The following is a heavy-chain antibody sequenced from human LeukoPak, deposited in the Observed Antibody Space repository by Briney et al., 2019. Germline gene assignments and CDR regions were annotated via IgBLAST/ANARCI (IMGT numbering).Heavy chain of an antibody. CDR1: GFTFSSHW. D-gene: IGHD5/OR15-5a*01. CDR3: ARVSVCPHCHFDY. J-gene: IGHJ4*02. V-gene: IGHV3-74*01. CDR2: ISTDGRTA. Sequence: GGSLRLSCAASGFTFSSHWMHWVRQAPGKGLVWVSRISTDGRTATYVDSVKGRFTTSRDNARNTLFLQMNSLRAEDTAVYFCARVSVCPHCHFDYWGQGTLVSVSS.